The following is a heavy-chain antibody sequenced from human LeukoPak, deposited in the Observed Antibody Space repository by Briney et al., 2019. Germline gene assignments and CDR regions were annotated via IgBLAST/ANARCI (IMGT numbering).Heavy chain of an antibody. CDR2: IYHSGST. CDR1: GGSISSGGYS. CDR3: ARGETATLFDY. V-gene: IGHV4-30-2*01. Sequence: PSQTLSLTCAVSGGSISSGGYSWSWIRQPPGKGLEWIGYIYHSGSTYYNPSLKSRVTISVDRSEDQFSLKLSSVTAADTAVYYCARGETATLFDYWGQGTLVTVSS. D-gene: IGHD2-21*02. J-gene: IGHJ4*02.